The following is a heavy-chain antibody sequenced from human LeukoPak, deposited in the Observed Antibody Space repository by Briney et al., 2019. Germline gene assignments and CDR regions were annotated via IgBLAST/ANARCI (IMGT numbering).Heavy chain of an antibody. J-gene: IGHJ4*02. CDR2: IWYDGSND. CDR1: GFNFGSDA. V-gene: IGHV3-33*01. CDR3: ARDPSGSGWSLNN. D-gene: IGHD6-19*01. Sequence: GGSLRLSCTASGFNFGSDAMHWVRQAPGKGLEWVAFIWYDGSNDHYADSVKGRFTISRDNSKNTVCLQMSSLRVEDTAVYYCARDPSGSGWSLNNWGQGTLVTVSS.